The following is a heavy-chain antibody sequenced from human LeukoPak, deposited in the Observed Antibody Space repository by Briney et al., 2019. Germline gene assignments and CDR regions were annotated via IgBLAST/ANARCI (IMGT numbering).Heavy chain of an antibody. V-gene: IGHV1-69*05. CDR1: GGTFSSYA. Sequence: SVKVSCKASGGTFSSYAISWVRQAPGQGLEWMGGIIPIFGTANYAQKFQGRVTITTDESTSTAYMELSSLRSEDTAVYYCARPVDTAMTAINWGQGTLVTVSS. CDR3: ARPVDTAMTAIN. D-gene: IGHD5-18*01. CDR2: IIPIFGTA. J-gene: IGHJ4*02.